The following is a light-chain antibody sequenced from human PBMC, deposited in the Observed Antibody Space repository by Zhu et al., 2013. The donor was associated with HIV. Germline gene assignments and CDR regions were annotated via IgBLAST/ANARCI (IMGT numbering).Light chain of an antibody. V-gene: IGLV2-14*01. Sequence: QSALTQPASVSGSPGQSITISCTGTNNDVGGYNYVSWFQQSPGKAPKLIISEVTNRPSGVSDRFSGSKSGSTASLTISGLQAEDEADYYCSLYSSARVFGGGTKVTVL. CDR1: NNDVGGYNY. CDR3: SLYSSARV. CDR2: EVT. J-gene: IGLJ3*02.